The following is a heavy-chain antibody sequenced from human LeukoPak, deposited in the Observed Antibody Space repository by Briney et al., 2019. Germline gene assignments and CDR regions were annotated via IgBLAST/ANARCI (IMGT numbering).Heavy chain of an antibody. Sequence: ASVKVSCKASGYTFSGTGWYLYWLRQAPGQGLECMGWIYPNNGATAYAQKFQGRVAMTRDTSISTAYMELRRLRPDDTAVYYCARDGPALMVEFDYWGQGTLVTVSS. CDR3: ARDGPALMVEFDY. D-gene: IGHD3-10*01. CDR2: IYPNNGAT. V-gene: IGHV1-2*02. CDR1: GYTFSGTGWY. J-gene: IGHJ4*02.